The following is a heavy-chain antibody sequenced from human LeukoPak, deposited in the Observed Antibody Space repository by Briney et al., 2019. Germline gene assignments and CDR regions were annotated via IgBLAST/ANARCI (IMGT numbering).Heavy chain of an antibody. CDR2: ISGSGGST. CDR3: ARDNRDWAFDY. V-gene: IGHV3-23*01. D-gene: IGHD2-21*02. J-gene: IGHJ4*02. CDR1: GFTFSNYG. Sequence: GGSLRLSCAASGFTFSNYGMSWVRQAPGKGLEWVSTISGSGGSTYYADSVKGRFTISRDNSKNTLVLQMNSLRSEDTAVYFCARDNRDWAFDYWGQGTLVTVSS.